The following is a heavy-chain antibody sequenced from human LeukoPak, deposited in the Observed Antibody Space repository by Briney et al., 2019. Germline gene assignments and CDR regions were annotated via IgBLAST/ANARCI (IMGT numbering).Heavy chain of an antibody. CDR3: ARRTGRGWFDP. V-gene: IGHV4-38-2*02. J-gene: IGHJ5*02. D-gene: IGHD3-10*01. Sequence: SETLSLTCTVSGYSISSGYYWGWIRQPPGKGLEWIGSIYHSGSTYYNPSLKSRVSMSQDTSKNQFSLKLYSVTAADTAVYYCARRTGRGWFDPWGQGTLVTVSS. CDR1: GYSISSGYY. CDR2: IYHSGST.